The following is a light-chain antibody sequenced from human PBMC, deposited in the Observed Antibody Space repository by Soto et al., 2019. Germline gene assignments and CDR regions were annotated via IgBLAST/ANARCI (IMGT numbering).Light chain of an antibody. CDR1: QSISTY. J-gene: IGKJ2*01. CDR3: QQSYSNPRT. V-gene: IGKV1-39*01. Sequence: DIQMTQSPSSLSASVGDRVTITCRASQSISTYLNWYQQSPGKAPKLLIYAASSLQSGVPSRFSGIGSGTDFTLTISSLQPEDFATYYCQQSYSNPRTFGQGTKLEIK. CDR2: AAS.